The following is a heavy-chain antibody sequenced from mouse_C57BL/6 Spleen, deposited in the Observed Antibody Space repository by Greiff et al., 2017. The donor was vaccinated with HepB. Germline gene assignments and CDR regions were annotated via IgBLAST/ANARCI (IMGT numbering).Heavy chain of an antibody. CDR1: GYTFTDYN. CDR3: ASSCVPTGTSAY. CDR2: INPNNGGT. Sequence: VQLQQSGPELVKPGASVKMSCKASGYTFTDYNMHWVKQSHGKSLEWIGYINPNNGGTSYNQKFKGKATLTVNKSSSTAYMELRSLTSEDSAVYYCASSCVPTGTSAYWGQGTLVTVSA. V-gene: IGHV1-22*01. J-gene: IGHJ3*01. D-gene: IGHD4-1*02.